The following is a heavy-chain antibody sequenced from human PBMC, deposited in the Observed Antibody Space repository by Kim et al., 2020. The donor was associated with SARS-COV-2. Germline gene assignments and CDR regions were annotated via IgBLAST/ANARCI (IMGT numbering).Heavy chain of an antibody. Sequence: GGSLRLSCAASGFTFSSYSMNWVRQAPGKGLEWVSYISSSISTIYYADSVKGRFTISRDNAKNSLYLQMNSLRAEDTAVYYCASQEDRYCSSTSCYEYYYYGMDVWGQGTTVTVSS. J-gene: IGHJ6*02. CDR1: GFTFSSYS. V-gene: IGHV3-48*04. CDR3: ASQEDRYCSSTSCYEYYYYGMDV. D-gene: IGHD2-2*01. CDR2: ISSSISTI.